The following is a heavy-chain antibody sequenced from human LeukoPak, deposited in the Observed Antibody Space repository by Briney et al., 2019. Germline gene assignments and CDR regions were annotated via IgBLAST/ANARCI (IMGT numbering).Heavy chain of an antibody. CDR3: AKDWGDILTGFDY. J-gene: IGHJ4*02. V-gene: IGHV3-23*01. D-gene: IGHD3-9*01. CDR2: ISGSGGST. Sequence: GGSLRLSCAASGFTFSSYAMSWVRQAPGKGLEWVSAISGSGGSTYCADSVKGRFTISRDNSKNTLYLQMNSLRAEDTAVYYCAKDWGDILTGFDYWGQGTLVTVSS. CDR1: GFTFSSYA.